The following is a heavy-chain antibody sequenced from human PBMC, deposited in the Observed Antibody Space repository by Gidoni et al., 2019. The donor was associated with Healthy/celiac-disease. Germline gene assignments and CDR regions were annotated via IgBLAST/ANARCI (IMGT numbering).Heavy chain of an antibody. D-gene: IGHD4-17*01. CDR3: AKLHYGDYADFDY. Sequence: VQLVESGGGVVQPGRSLRRACAASGCTFSSYGMHWVRQAPCKGLGGVAVIYYDGSNKYYADSVKGRFTISRDNSKNTLYLQMNSLRAEDTAVYYCAKLHYGDYADFDYWGQGTLVTVSS. CDR2: IYYDGSNK. CDR1: GCTFSSYG. J-gene: IGHJ4*02. V-gene: IGHV3-30*18.